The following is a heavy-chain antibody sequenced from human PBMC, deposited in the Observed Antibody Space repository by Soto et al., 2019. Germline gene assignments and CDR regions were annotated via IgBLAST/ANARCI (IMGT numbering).Heavy chain of an antibody. Sequence: QVHLVQSGTEVKKPGSSVKVSCKASGDTFNNYAISWVRQAPGQGLQWMGGIIPIYDSPSYAQGSHNRFPITADRSTSTAHLELNGLTSEDTAVYYCAASTFLSGVSGYFHLDFWGQGTLVTVSS. V-gene: IGHV1-69*06. J-gene: IGHJ4*02. CDR1: GDTFNNYA. CDR3: AASTFLSGVSGYFHLDF. CDR2: IIPIYDSP. D-gene: IGHD3-3*01.